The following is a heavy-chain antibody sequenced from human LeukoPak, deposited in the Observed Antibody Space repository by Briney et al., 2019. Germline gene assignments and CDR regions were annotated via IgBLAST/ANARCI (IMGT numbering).Heavy chain of an antibody. CDR3: AKEAGSGYYAYYYYVMDV. CDR1: GFTFSSYA. D-gene: IGHD3-3*01. V-gene: IGHV3-23*01. CDR2: ISGSGGST. Sequence: PGGSLRLACAASGFTFSSYAMSWVRQAPGKGLEWVSAISGSGGSTYYADSVKGRFTISRDNSKNTLYLQMNSLRAEDTAVYYCAKEAGSGYYAYYYYVMDVWGQGTTVTVSS. J-gene: IGHJ6*02.